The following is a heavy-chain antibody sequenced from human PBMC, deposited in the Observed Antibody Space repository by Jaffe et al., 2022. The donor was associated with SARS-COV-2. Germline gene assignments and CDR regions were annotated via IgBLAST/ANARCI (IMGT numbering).Heavy chain of an antibody. D-gene: IGHD3-10*01. Sequence: QVQLQESGPGRVKPSETLSLTCTVSGYSLSRGYYWGWIRQPPGRGLEWIGLISNSGSTDYNPSLKSRVSISVDTSKNQFSLKLISVTAADTAVYYCARSPSGSRYWYFDLWGRGTLVTVSS. CDR1: GYSLSRGYY. CDR3: ARSPSGSRYWYFDL. V-gene: IGHV4-38-2*02. CDR2: ISNSGST. J-gene: IGHJ2*01.